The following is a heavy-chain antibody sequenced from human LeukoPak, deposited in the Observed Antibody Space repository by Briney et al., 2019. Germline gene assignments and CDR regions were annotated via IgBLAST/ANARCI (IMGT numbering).Heavy chain of an antibody. CDR1: GYTFTTYA. V-gene: IGHV1-3*02. Sequence: ASVKVSCKASGYTFTTYAMHWVRQAPGQRLEWMGWSNAGNGNTKYSQEFQGRVTITRDTSASTAYMELSSLTSDDTAVYYCARDRSPFRANWFDPWGQGTRVSVSS. CDR3: ARDRSPFRANWFDP. CDR2: SNAGNGNT. J-gene: IGHJ5*02. D-gene: IGHD3-16*01.